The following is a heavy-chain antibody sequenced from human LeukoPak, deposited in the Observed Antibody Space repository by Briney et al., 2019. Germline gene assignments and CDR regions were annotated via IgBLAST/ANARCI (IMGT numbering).Heavy chain of an antibody. CDR3: VRTLGDA. V-gene: IGHV3-74*01. CDR1: GFTFSDYT. D-gene: IGHD7-27*01. J-gene: IGHJ5*02. Sequence: GGSLRLSCAASGFTFSDYTMNWVRQAPGKGLVWAARINIEGSITTYADSVKGRFTTSRDNAKNTLYLQMNSLRAEDTAVYHRVRTLGDAWGQGTLVTVST. CDR2: INIEGSIT.